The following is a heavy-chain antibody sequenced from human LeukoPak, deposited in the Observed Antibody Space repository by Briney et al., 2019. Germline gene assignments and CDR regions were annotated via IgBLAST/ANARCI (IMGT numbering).Heavy chain of an antibody. CDR2: IYDSGNT. J-gene: IGHJ4*02. CDR3: ARAFGNTWDPFDY. D-gene: IGHD4-23*01. Sequence: SETLSLTCTISGGSVSDYYWSWIRQPPGKGLEWIGYIYDSGNTNYNPSLKSRVTISVDTSNNQFSLKLSSVTAADTAVYYCARAFGNTWDPFDYWGQGTLVTVSS. V-gene: IGHV4-59*02. CDR1: GGSVSDYY.